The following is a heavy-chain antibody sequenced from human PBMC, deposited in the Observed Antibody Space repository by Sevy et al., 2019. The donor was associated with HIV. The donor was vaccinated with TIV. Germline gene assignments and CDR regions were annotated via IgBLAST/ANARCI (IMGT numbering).Heavy chain of an antibody. CDR3: ARDRGYCSGGSCYIQQ. J-gene: IGHJ1*01. CDR1: GYTFSSNS. V-gene: IGHV1-18*01. Sequence: ASVKVSCRASGYTFSSNSIAWVRQAPGQGLEWMGWINTNNGNASYAQKYQGRVTMTTDTSTSTGYMELRSLRSDDTAMYYCARDRGYCSGGSCYIQQWGQGTLVTVSS. CDR2: INTNNGNA. D-gene: IGHD2-15*01.